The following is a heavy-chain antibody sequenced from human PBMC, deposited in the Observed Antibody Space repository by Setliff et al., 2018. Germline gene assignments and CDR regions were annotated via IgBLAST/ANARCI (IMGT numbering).Heavy chain of an antibody. CDR3: ATYVGITYYYDSSGYPTHFQH. Sequence: GASVKVSCKVSGYTLTELSMHWVRQAPGKGLEWMGGFDPEDGETIYAQKFQGRVTMTEDTSTDTAYRELGSLRSEDTAVYYCATYVGITYYYDSSGYPTHFQHWGQGTLVTVSS. J-gene: IGHJ1*01. D-gene: IGHD3-22*01. V-gene: IGHV1-24*01. CDR1: GYTLTELS. CDR2: FDPEDGET.